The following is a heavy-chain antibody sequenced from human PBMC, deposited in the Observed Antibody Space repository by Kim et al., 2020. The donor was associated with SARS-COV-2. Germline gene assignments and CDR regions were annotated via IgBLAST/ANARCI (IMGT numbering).Heavy chain of an antibody. Sequence: GGSLRLSCAASRFTFSDHYMDWIRQAPGKGLEWVGRVRNKAKSYTTEYAASVKGRFTISRDDSKNSLYLQMNSLKTAATAVYYCTFVTGMDVCGLWSTFT. CDR3: TFVTGMDV. J-gene: IGHJ6*02. CDR1: RFTFSDHY. V-gene: IGHV3-72*01. CDR2: VRNKAKSYTT. D-gene: IGHD4-4*01.